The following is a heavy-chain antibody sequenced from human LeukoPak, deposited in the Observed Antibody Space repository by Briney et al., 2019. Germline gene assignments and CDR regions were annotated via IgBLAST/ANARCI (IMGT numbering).Heavy chain of an antibody. CDR1: GFTFSSYW. D-gene: IGHD6-13*01. V-gene: IGHV3-7*01. Sequence: GGSLRLSCVASGFTFSSYWMSWVRQAPGKGLEWVANIKQDGSEKYYVDPVKGRFTISRDNAKNSLYLQINNLRAEDTAVYYCARGLSNGWYVSRFDYWGQGTLVTVSS. CDR2: IKQDGSEK. J-gene: IGHJ4*02. CDR3: ARGLSNGWYVSRFDY.